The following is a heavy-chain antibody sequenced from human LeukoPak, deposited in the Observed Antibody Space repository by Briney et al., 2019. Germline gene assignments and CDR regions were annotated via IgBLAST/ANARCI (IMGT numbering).Heavy chain of an antibody. J-gene: IGHJ4*02. D-gene: IGHD5-18*01. CDR1: GFTFSSYW. Sequence: GGSLRLSCAASGFTFSSYWMSWVRQAPEKGLEWVANINQGGSEKYYVDSVKGRFTISRDNAKHALYLQMNSLRVEDTAIYYCARDETALDSWGQGTQVTVSS. V-gene: IGHV3-7*01. CDR3: ARDETALDS. CDR2: INQGGSEK.